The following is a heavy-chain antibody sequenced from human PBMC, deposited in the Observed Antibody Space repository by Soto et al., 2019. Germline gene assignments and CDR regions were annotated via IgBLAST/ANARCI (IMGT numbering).Heavy chain of an antibody. CDR2: INHSGST. CDR1: GGSFRGYY. Sequence: ETLSLTCAVYGGSFRGYYWSWIREPPGKGLEWIGEINHSGSTNYNPSLKSRVTISVDTSKNQFSLKPSSVTAADTAVYYCARWAEGFWSGYYIYYGMDVWGQGTKVT. J-gene: IGHJ6*02. CDR3: ARWAEGFWSGYYIYYGMDV. D-gene: IGHD3-3*01. V-gene: IGHV4-34*01.